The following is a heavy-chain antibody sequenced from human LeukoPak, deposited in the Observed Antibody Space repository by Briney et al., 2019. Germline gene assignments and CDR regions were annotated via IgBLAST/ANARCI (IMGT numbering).Heavy chain of an antibody. CDR3: ARDREYGSGSYYDYYYYYMDV. V-gene: IGHV1-69*05. Sequence: SVKVSCKASGGTFSSYAISWVRQAPGQGLEWMGGIIAIFGTANYAQKFQGRVTITTDESTSTAYMELSSLRSEDTAVYYCARDREYGSGSYYDYYYYYMDVWGKGTTVTVSS. D-gene: IGHD3-10*01. CDR1: GGTFSSYA. CDR2: IIAIFGTA. J-gene: IGHJ6*03.